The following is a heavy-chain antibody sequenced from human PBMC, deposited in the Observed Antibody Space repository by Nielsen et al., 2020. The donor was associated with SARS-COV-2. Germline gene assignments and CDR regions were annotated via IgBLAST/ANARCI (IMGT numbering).Heavy chain of an antibody. CDR3: AKGEGAFYFDY. CDR2: ISWDGGST. V-gene: IGHV3-43*01. CDR1: GFTFDDYT. Sequence: GESLKISCAASGFTFDDYTMHWVRQAPGKGLEWVSLISWDGGSTYYADSVKSRFTISRDNSKNSLYLQMNSLRTEDTALYYCAKGEGAFYFDYWGQGTLVTVSS. J-gene: IGHJ4*02. D-gene: IGHD1-26*01.